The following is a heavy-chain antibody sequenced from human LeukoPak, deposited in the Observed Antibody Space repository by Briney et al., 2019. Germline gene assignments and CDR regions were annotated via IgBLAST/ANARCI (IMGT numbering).Heavy chain of an antibody. D-gene: IGHD3-22*01. V-gene: IGHV1-2*02. J-gene: IGHJ1*01. CDR2: INPNSGGT. Sequence: ASVKVSCKASGYTFTGYFMHWVRQAPGQGLEWMGWINPNSGGTNYAQKFQGRVTMTRDTSISIAYMELSRLRSDDTAVYYCARDSYYDSSGYYSSEYFQHWGQGTLVTVSS. CDR3: ARDSYYDSSGYYSSEYFQH. CDR1: GYTFTGYF.